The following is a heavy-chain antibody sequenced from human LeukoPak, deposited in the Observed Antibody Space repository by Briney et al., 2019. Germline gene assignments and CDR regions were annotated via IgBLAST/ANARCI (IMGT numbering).Heavy chain of an antibody. CDR2: IKQDGSEE. CDR1: GFTFSHYW. CDR3: ARGGLATIYNWFAP. J-gene: IGHJ5*02. D-gene: IGHD5-24*01. V-gene: IGHV3-7*01. Sequence: GGSLRLACAASGFTFSHYWMAWVRQAPGEGLEWVANIKQDGSEEYYVDSVKGRFTISRDNAKTSLYLQMNSLRAEDTAVYYCARGGLATIYNWFAPWGQGTLVPVSS.